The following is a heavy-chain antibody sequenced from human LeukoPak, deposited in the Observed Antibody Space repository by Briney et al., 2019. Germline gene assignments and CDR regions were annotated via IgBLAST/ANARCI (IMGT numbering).Heavy chain of an antibody. Sequence: SVKVSCKASGGTFSSYAISWVRQAPGQGLEWMGGIIPVFGTANYAQKFQGRVTITADESTSTAYMELSSLRSEDTAVYYCARGVATIKFSHNPYYFDYWGQGTLVTVSS. D-gene: IGHD5-12*01. CDR3: ARGVATIKFSHNPYYFDY. V-gene: IGHV1-69*13. CDR2: IIPVFGTA. CDR1: GGTFSSYA. J-gene: IGHJ4*02.